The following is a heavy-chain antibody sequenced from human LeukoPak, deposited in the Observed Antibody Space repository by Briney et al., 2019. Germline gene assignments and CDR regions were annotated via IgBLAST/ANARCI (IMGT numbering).Heavy chain of an antibody. V-gene: IGHV3-23*01. J-gene: IGHJ4*02. CDR3: ARDHHGPQQLVHDY. Sequence: GGSLRLSCAASGFTFNSYAMSWVRQAPGKGLEWVSAISGSGGSTYYADSVKGRFTISRDNSKNTLYLQMNSLRAEDTAVYYCARDHHGPQQLVHDYWGQGTLVTVSS. D-gene: IGHD6-13*01. CDR2: ISGSGGST. CDR1: GFTFNSYA.